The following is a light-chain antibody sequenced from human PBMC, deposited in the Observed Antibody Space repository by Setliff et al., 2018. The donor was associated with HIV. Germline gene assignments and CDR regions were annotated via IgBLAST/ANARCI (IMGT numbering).Light chain of an antibody. V-gene: IGLV1-40*01. CDR2: DNH. Sequence: QSVLTQPPSVSGAPGQMVTISCIGSSSNIGAGYDVHWYQRVPGTAPKLLIFDNHIRPSGVPDRFSGSKSGTSASLAITGLQAEDEADYYCQSYDSSLSGYVFGIGTKVTVL. CDR1: SSNIGAGYD. J-gene: IGLJ1*01. CDR3: QSYDSSLSGYV.